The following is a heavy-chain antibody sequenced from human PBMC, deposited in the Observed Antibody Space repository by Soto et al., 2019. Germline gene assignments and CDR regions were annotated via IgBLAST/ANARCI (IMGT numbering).Heavy chain of an antibody. Sequence: PGGSLRLSCAASGFTFSGSAMHWVRQASGKGLEWVGRIRSKANSYATAYAASVKGRFTISRDDSKNTAYLQMNSLKTEDTAVYYCTRSYCSGGSCYAWGYFDLWGRGTLVTVSS. J-gene: IGHJ2*01. V-gene: IGHV3-73*01. CDR1: GFTFSGSA. CDR2: IRSKANSYAT. CDR3: TRSYCSGGSCYAWGYFDL. D-gene: IGHD2-15*01.